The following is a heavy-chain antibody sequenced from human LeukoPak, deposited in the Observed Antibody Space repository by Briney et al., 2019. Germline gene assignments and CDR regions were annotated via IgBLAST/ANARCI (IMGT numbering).Heavy chain of an antibody. Sequence: SQTLSLTCAISGDSVSSNSATWSWIRQSPSRGLEWLGRTYYRSKWYNDYAPSVNSRMTINPDTSKNQFSLQPNSVTPEDTAVYYCAGVGSFLNYWGQGTLVTVSS. J-gene: IGHJ4*02. V-gene: IGHV6-1*01. D-gene: IGHD2-8*01. CDR1: GDSVSSNSAT. CDR3: AGVGSFLNY. CDR2: TYYRSKWYN.